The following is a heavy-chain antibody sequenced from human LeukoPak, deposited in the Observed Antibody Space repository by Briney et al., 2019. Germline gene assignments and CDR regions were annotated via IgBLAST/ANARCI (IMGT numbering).Heavy chain of an antibody. CDR1: GGSFSGYY. V-gene: IGHV4-34*01. D-gene: IGHD1-26*01. J-gene: IGHJ4*02. CDR2: INHSGST. Sequence: SETLSLTCAVYGGSFSGYYWSWIRQPPGKGLEWIGEINHSGSTNYNPSLKSRVTISVDTSKNQFSLKLSSVTAADTAVYYCARGRVAVGATRFGYWGQGTLVTVSS. CDR3: ARGRVAVGATRFGY.